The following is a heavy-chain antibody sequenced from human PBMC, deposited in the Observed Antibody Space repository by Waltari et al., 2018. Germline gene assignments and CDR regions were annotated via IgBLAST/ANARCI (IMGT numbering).Heavy chain of an antibody. CDR1: DFSISSGFY. V-gene: IGHV4-38-2*02. D-gene: IGHD3-9*01. CDR3: AREAGSGIDWYHDY. J-gene: IGHJ4*02. Sequence: QMQESGPGLVKPSEPLSLMCSVSDFSISSGFYWGWLRQSPGKGLEWIGSISDSGTTSYNPSLQSRVTISIDTSKNQFSLKLGSVTAADTAVFYCAREAGSGIDWYHDYWGQGILVTVSS. CDR2: ISDSGTT.